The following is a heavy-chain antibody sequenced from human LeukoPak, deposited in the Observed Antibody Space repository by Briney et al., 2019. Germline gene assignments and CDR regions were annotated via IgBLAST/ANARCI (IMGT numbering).Heavy chain of an antibody. J-gene: IGHJ1*01. Sequence: KTSETLSLTCTVSGVSISDYYWSWIRQPPGKGLEWIGYVYYRGSTIYNPSLKSRVTILLDTPNKQFSLRLTSVTAADTAVYYCARGTDFQRWGQGTLVTVSS. CDR3: ARGTDFQR. V-gene: IGHV4-59*08. CDR1: GVSISDYY. CDR2: VYYRGST.